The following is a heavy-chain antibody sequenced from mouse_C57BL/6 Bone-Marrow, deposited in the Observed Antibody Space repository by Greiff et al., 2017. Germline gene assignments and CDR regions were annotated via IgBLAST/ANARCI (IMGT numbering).Heavy chain of an antibody. V-gene: IGHV1-50*01. CDR1: GYTFTSYW. J-gene: IGHJ4*01. Sequence: QVQLQQSGAELVKPGASVKLSCKASGYTFTSYWMQWVKQRPGQGLEWIGEIDPSDSYTNYNQKFKGKATLTVDTSSSTAYMQLSSLTSEDSAVYYCASYGKGLFWYAMDYWGQGTSVTVSS. CDR2: IDPSDSYT. D-gene: IGHD2-1*01. CDR3: ASYGKGLFWYAMDY.